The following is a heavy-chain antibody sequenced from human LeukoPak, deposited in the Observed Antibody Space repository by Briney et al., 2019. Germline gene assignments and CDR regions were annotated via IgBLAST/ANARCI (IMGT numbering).Heavy chain of an antibody. CDR1: GFTFSLYS. Sequence: SGGSLRLSCAASGFTFSLYSMNWVRQAPGKGLEWVSYISPTSSTIVYADSVKGRFTMSRDNAKNSLYLQINSLRDEDTAVYYCARVRAIRGVIGDAFDIWGQGTMVTVSS. D-gene: IGHD3-10*01. J-gene: IGHJ3*02. CDR2: ISPTSSTI. CDR3: ARVRAIRGVIGDAFDI. V-gene: IGHV3-48*02.